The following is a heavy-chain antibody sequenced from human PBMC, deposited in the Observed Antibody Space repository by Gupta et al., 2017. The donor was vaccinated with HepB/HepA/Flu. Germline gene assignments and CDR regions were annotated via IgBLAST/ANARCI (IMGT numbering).Heavy chain of an antibody. CDR3: VSINARAVAGHFDY. V-gene: IGHV4-39*01. CDR2: FSNSGSA. Sequence: QLQLQESGPRLAQPSETLSLTCTVPGGSIRSSPYSWGWIRQPPGKGLEWIGNFSNSGSADYNPSLRSRVSTSLHTSKNQFSLRLTFVTAADTAVYYCVSINARAVAGHFDYWGQGILVTVSS. J-gene: IGHJ4*02. CDR1: GGSIRSSPYS. D-gene: IGHD6-19*01.